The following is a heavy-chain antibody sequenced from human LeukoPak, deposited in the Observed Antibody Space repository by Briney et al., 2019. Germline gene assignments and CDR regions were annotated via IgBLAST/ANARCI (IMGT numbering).Heavy chain of an antibody. J-gene: IGHJ6*03. CDR2: IIPIFGTL. CDR3: ARVDRYHFYLDV. CDR1: GGTFRTYS. V-gene: IGHV1-69*05. Sequence: SVKVSCKAPGGTFRTYSVTWVRQAPGRGLEWMGGIIPIFGTLNYAQKFQGRVKVTTDDATGTAYMELSSLMSEDTAIYYCARVDRYHFYLDVWGKGTPVTVSS.